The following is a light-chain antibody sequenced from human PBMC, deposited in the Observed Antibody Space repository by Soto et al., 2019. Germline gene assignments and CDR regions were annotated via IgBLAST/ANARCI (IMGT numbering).Light chain of an antibody. CDR2: SDH. CDR1: SSTIGSNP. CDR3: AAWDDSLNAHV. Sequence: QSVLTQPPSASGTPGQRVTISCSGSSSTIGSNPVNWYQQVPGTAPKLLLYSDHQRPSGVPDRFSGSKSGTSASLAISGLQPEDEAAYFCAAWDDSLNAHVFGAGTKLTVL. V-gene: IGLV1-44*01. J-gene: IGLJ2*01.